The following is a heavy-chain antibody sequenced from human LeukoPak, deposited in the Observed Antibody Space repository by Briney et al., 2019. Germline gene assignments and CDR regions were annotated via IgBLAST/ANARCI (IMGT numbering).Heavy chain of an antibody. V-gene: IGHV1-46*01. Sequence: ASVKVSCKASGYTFTTHLMHWVRQAPGQGLERMRMINPSGGSTSYAQKFQGRVTVTRDTSASTVYIDLSSLRSEDTAVYYCARASTTGGDSYVDYWGQGTLVTVSS. J-gene: IGHJ4*02. CDR1: GYTFTTHL. CDR3: ARASTTGGDSYVDY. CDR2: INPSGGST. D-gene: IGHD5-18*01.